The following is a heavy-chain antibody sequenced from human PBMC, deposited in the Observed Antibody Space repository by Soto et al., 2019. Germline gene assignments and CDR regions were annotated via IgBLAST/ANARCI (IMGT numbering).Heavy chain of an antibody. CDR1: GGSFSGDV. V-gene: IGHV4-34*01. Sequence: TETLSLTCAVHGGSFSGDVWSWIRQPPGKGLEWIGEINHSGGTNYNPSLKSRVTISVDTSKNRFSLKLTSVTAADTAVYHCTRGFGDCSSTSCSTYYTMDVWGKGTTVTVSS. CDR3: TRGFGDCSSTSCSTYYTMDV. CDR2: INHSGGT. J-gene: IGHJ6*03. D-gene: IGHD2-2*01.